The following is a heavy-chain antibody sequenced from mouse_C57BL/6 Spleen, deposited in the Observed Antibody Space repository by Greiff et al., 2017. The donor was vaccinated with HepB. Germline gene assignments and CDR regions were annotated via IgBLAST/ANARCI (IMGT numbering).Heavy chain of an antibody. J-gene: IGHJ2*01. D-gene: IGHD1-1*01. V-gene: IGHV1-64*01. CDR3: ASLLVLYYGSSNFDY. CDR2: IHPNSGST. CDR1: GYTFTSYW. Sequence: QVQLQQPGAELVKPGASVKLSCKASGYTFTSYWMHWVKQRPGQGLEWIGMIHPNSGSTNYNEKFKSKATLTVDKSSSTAYMQLSSLTSEDSAVYYGASLLVLYYGSSNFDYWGQGTTLTVSS.